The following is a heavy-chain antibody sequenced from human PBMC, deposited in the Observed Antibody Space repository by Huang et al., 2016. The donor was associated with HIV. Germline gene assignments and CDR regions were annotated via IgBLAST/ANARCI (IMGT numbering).Heavy chain of an antibody. V-gene: IGHV5-51*01. CDR3: ARLFDYGDTFDY. Sequence: EVQLVQSGAEVKKPGESLKISCKGFGYSFTSYWIGWVRQMPGKGLGWRGIIYPGDADTRYRPSFRGHVTISADKSVSTAYLQWSDLKASDTAMYYCARLFDYGDTFDYWGQGTLVTVSS. CDR1: GYSFTSYW. D-gene: IGHD4-17*01. CDR2: IYPGDADT. J-gene: IGHJ4*02.